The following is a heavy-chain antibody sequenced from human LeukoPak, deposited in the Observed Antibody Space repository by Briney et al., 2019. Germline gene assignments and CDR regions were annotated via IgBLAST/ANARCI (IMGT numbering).Heavy chain of an antibody. D-gene: IGHD5-18*01. J-gene: IGHJ6*02. Sequence: SVKVSCKASVGTFSSYAISWVRQAPGQGLEWRGGIIPIFGTANYAQKFQGRVTITADESMSTAYMELSSPRSDDTAVYYCARTPRDTAMGPYYYYGMDVWGQGTTVTVSS. V-gene: IGHV1-69*01. CDR3: ARTPRDTAMGPYYYYGMDV. CDR2: IIPIFGTA. CDR1: VGTFSSYA.